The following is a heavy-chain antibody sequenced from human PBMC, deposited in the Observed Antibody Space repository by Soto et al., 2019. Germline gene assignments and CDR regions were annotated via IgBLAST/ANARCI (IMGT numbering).Heavy chain of an antibody. V-gene: IGHV1-69*02. D-gene: IGHD5-12*01. CDR2: IIPILGIA. CDR1: GGTFSSYT. J-gene: IGHJ3*02. CDR3: ARGDESYSGYDRGGDDDAFDI. Sequence: ASVKVSCKASGGTFSSYTISWVRQAPGQGLEWMGRIIPILGIANYAQKFQGRVTITADKSTSTAYMELSSLRSEDTAVYYCARGDESYSGYDRGGDDDAFDIWGQGTMVTVSS.